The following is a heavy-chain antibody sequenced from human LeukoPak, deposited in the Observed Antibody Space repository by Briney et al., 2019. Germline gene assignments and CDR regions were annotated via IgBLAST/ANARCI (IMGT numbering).Heavy chain of an antibody. D-gene: IGHD3-10*01. V-gene: IGHV1-8*01. J-gene: IGHJ4*02. CDR3: ARVAARGFDY. CDR2: MNPNSGNT. Sequence: ASVKVSCKASGYTFTSYDINWVQQATGQGLEWMGWMNPNSGNTGYAQKFQGRVTMTRSTSISTAYMELSSLRSEDTAMYYCARVAARGFDYWGQGTLVTVSS. CDR1: GYTFTSYD.